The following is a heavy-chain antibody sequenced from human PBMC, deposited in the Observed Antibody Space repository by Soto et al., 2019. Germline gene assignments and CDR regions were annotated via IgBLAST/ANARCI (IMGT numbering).Heavy chain of an antibody. Sequence: QVQLQESGPGLVKPSETLSLTCSVSGDSIKYYYWNWIRQPPGKGLEWIGYIYYSGDTNYNPSHKSRITMSKNQFALKLSSVTAADTAVYYCVRGETKAHFDYWGQGILVTVSS. CDR1: GDSIKYYY. CDR3: VRGETKAHFDY. CDR2: IYYSGDT. J-gene: IGHJ4*02. D-gene: IGHD3-16*01. V-gene: IGHV4-59*01.